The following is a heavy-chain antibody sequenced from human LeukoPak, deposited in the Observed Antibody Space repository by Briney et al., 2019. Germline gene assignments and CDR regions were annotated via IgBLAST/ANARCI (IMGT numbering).Heavy chain of an antibody. J-gene: IGHJ1*01. CDR2: ISYDGSNK. D-gene: IGHD3-22*01. CDR3: AKIASPYYYDSSNYCAENFQH. V-gene: IGHV3-30*18. CDR1: GFTFSSYG. Sequence: GGSLRLSCAASGFTFSSYGMHWVRQAPGKGLEWVTVISYDGSNKYYADSVKGRFTISRDNSKNTLYLQMNSLRAEDTAVYYCAKIASPYYYDSSNYCAENFQHWGQGTLVTVSS.